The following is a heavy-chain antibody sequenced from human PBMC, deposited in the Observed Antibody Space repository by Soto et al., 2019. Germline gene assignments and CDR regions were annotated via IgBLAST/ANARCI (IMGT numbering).Heavy chain of an antibody. CDR1: VGSFSCYY. J-gene: IGHJ4*02. CDR3: ARASIAAHRVDY. D-gene: IGHD6-6*01. V-gene: IGHV4-34*01. CDR2: INHSGST. Sequence: SETLSLTCAVYVGSFSCYYWSWIRQPPGKWLEWIGEINHSGSTYXXPSLKSRVXISVDSSKNQFXLKLSXFTPADPAVYYCARASIAAHRVDYWRQGTLVTVSS.